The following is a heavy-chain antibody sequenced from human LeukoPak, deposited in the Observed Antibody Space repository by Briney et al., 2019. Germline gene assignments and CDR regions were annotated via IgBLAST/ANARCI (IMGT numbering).Heavy chain of an antibody. CDR3: ARQAAAGMRFDY. D-gene: IGHD6-13*01. J-gene: IGHJ4*02. V-gene: IGHV3-21*01. Sequence: GGSLRLSCAASGFTFSSYSMNWVRQAPGKGLEWVSSISSSSSYIYYADSVKGRFTISRDNAKNSLYLQMNSLRAEDTAEYYCARQAAAGMRFDYWGQGTLVTVSS. CDR1: GFTFSSYS. CDR2: ISSSSSYI.